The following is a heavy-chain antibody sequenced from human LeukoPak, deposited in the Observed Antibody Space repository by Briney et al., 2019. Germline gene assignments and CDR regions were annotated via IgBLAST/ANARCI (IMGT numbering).Heavy chain of an antibody. V-gene: IGHV3-30*02. CDR1: GFTFSSYG. CDR3: AKDIGGLRYYYDSSGSSPDY. CDR2: ILYDRSNK. D-gene: IGHD3-22*01. J-gene: IGHJ4*02. Sequence: PGGSLRLSCAAPGFTFSSYGMHWVRQAPGKGLEWVAFILYDRSNKYYADSVKGRFTISRDNSKNTLYLQMNSLRAEDTAVYYCAKDIGGLRYYYDSSGSSPDYWGQGTLVTVSS.